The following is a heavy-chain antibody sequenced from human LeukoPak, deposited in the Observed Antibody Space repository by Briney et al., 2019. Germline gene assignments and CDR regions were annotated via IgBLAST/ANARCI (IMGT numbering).Heavy chain of an antibody. CDR3: AKDLGPGSMATSPGFDY. Sequence: GRSLRLSCAASGFTFSSYAMHWVRQAPGKGLEWVAVISYDGSNKYYADSVKGRFTISRDNAKTSLYLQMNSLRAEDTALYYCAKDLGPGSMATSPGFDYWGQGTLVTVSS. J-gene: IGHJ4*02. CDR1: GFTFSSYA. D-gene: IGHD5-24*01. V-gene: IGHV3-30-3*01. CDR2: ISYDGSNK.